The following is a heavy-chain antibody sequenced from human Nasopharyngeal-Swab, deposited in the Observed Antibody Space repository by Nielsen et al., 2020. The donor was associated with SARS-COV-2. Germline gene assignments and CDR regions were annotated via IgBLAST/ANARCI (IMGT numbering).Heavy chain of an antibody. CDR1: GYSFTSYW. J-gene: IGHJ3*02. D-gene: IGHD2-21*02. CDR3: ARCGGDCYHDAFDI. CDR2: IYPGDSDT. V-gene: IGHV5-51*01. Sequence: GGSLRLSCTGSGYSFTSYWIGWVRQMPGKGLEWMGIIYPGDSDTRYSPSFQGQVTISADKSISTAYLQWSSLKASDTAMYYCARCGGDCYHDAFDIWGQGTMVTVSS.